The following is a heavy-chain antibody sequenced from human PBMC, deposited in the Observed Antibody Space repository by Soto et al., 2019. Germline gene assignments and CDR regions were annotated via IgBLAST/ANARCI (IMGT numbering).Heavy chain of an antibody. J-gene: IGHJ4*02. CDR2: IYHSGST. CDR3: ARARDGYKFGPKIYFDY. CDR1: GGSISSGGYS. V-gene: IGHV4-30-2*01. D-gene: IGHD5-12*01. Sequence: SETLSLTCAVSGGSISSGGYSWSWIRQPPGKGLEWIGYIYHSGSTYYNPSLKSRVTISVDRSKNQFSLKLSSVTAADTAVYYCARARDGYKFGPKIYFDYWGQGTLVTVSS.